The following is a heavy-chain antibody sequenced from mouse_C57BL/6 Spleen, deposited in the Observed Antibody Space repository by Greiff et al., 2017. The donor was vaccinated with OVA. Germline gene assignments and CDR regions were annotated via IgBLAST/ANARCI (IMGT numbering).Heavy chain of an antibody. Sequence: VQLQQSGPELVKPGASVKISCKASGYTFTDYYMNWVKQSHGKSLEWIGDINPNNGGTSYNQKFKGKATLTVDKSSSTAYMELRSLTSEDSAVYYCARCLVRRYFDYWGQGTTLTVSS. J-gene: IGHJ2*01. CDR3: ARCLVRRYFDY. V-gene: IGHV1-26*01. CDR1: GYTFTDYY. D-gene: IGHD2-14*01. CDR2: INPNNGGT.